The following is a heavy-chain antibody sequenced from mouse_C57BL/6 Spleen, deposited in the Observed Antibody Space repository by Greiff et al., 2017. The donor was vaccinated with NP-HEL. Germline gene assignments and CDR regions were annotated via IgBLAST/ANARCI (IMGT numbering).Heavy chain of an antibody. CDR2: INPNNGGT. Sequence: VQLQQSGPELVKPGASVKISCKASGYTFTDYYMNWVKQSHGKSLEWIGDINPNNGGTSYNQKFKGKATLTVDKSSSTAYMELRSLTSEDSAVYYCARLYYDCDVGFAYWGQGTLVTVSA. CDR1: GYTFTDYY. J-gene: IGHJ3*01. CDR3: ARLYYDCDVGFAY. D-gene: IGHD2-4*01. V-gene: IGHV1-26*01.